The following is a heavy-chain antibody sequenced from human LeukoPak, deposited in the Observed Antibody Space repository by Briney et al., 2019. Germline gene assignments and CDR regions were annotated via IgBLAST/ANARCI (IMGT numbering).Heavy chain of an antibody. CDR1: GLTVSSTY. V-gene: IGHV3-53*01. Sequence: PGGSLRLSCAASGLTVSSTYMSWVRQAPGKGLEWVSTITDVGDIFYIYSVRGRFTISRDNSKNTVYMQMDGLRAEDTAVYYCTRDRGGSPTDVFDYWGQGTLVTVSS. CDR2: ITDVGDI. D-gene: IGHD2-15*01. CDR3: TRDRGGSPTDVFDY. J-gene: IGHJ4*02.